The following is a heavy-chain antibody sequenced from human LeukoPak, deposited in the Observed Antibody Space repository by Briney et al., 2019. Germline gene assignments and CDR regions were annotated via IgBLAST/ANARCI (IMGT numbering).Heavy chain of an antibody. J-gene: IGHJ4*02. D-gene: IGHD3-22*01. Sequence: PGGSLRLSCAASGFTFSDYYMTWIRQAPGRGLEWVSCISGSSSDTNYADSVKGRFTISRDNAKNSLSLQMNSLSADDTALYYCARYSFDGSDYLLDYWGQGTLVTVSS. CDR2: ISGSSSDT. V-gene: IGHV3-11*03. CDR1: GFTFSDYY. CDR3: ARYSFDGSDYLLDY.